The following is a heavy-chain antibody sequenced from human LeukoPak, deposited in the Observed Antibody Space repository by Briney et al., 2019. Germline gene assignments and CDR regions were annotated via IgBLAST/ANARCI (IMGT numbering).Heavy chain of an antibody. CDR1: GFTFSFYW. CDR3: ARDNEYCTGGTCRLDY. CDR2: INNDGRST. Sequence: GGSLRLSCASSGFTFSFYWMHWVRQAPGKGLVWVSRINNDGRSTSYAGSVKGRFTISRDNAKNTLYLQMNSLRAEDTAVYYCARDNEYCTGGTCRLDYCGQGALVTVSS. J-gene: IGHJ4*02. V-gene: IGHV3-74*01. D-gene: IGHD2-15*01.